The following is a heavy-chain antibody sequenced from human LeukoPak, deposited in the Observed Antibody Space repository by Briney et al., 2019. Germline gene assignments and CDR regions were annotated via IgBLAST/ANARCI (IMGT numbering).Heavy chain of an antibody. CDR1: GFTFSTYA. J-gene: IGHJ6*03. D-gene: IGHD3-22*01. V-gene: IGHV3-23*01. CDR2: IGGSDGRT. CDR3: AKDSSSYDWGYMDV. Sequence: PGGSLRLSCAASGFTFSTYAMRWVRQAPGKGLEWVSLIGGSDGRTRYADSVKGRFTISRDNSKNTLYLEMNSLRDEDTAVYYCAKDSSSYDWGYMDVWGKGTTVTISS.